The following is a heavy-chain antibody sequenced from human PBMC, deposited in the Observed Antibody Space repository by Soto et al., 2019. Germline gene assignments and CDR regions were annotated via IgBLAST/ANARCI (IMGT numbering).Heavy chain of an antibody. CDR3: ARPDYDILTGYLGAYYY. D-gene: IGHD3-9*01. CDR2: IYYSGST. V-gene: IGHV4-59*01. Sequence: SETLSLTCTVSGGSISSYYWSWIRQPPGKGLEWIGYIYYSGSTNYNPSLKSRVTISVDTSKNQFSLKLSSVTAADTAVYYCARPDYDILTGYLGAYYYWGQGTLVTVSS. J-gene: IGHJ4*02. CDR1: GGSISSYY.